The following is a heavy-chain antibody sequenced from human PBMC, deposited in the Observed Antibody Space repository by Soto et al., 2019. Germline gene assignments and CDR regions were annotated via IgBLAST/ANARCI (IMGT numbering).Heavy chain of an antibody. CDR1: GFMFSDYA. V-gene: IGHV3-23*01. J-gene: IGHJ5*02. Sequence: VGSRRLSCAASGFMFSDYAMTWARQAPGKELEWVSGLLRPGRSTYYADSVKGRFTISGDTSANTVYLQMDSLRAEDTAVYYCAKDAIANDGIWLMDSWGQGTVVTVSS. D-gene: IGHD3-16*01. CDR2: LLRPGRST. CDR3: AKDAIANDGIWLMDS.